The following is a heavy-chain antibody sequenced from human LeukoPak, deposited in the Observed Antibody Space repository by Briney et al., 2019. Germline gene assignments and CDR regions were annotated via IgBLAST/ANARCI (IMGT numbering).Heavy chain of an antibody. J-gene: IGHJ3*02. CDR1: GYTFTSYA. CDR2: INAGNGNT. Sequence: PGASVKVSCKASGYTFTSYAMHWVRQAPGQRLEWMGWINAGNGNTKYSQKFQGRVTITRDTSASTAYMELSSLRSEDTAVYYCARESRGVRWTDAFDIWGQGTMVTVSS. V-gene: IGHV1-3*01. CDR3: ARESRGVRWTDAFDI. D-gene: IGHD3-10*01.